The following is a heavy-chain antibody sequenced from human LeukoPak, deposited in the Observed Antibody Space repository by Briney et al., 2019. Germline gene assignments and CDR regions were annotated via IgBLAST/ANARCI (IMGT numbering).Heavy chain of an antibody. V-gene: IGHV4-59*11. Sequence: SETLSLTCTVSGGSISPLYWGWIRQPPGKGLEFIGYIYYSRTTNLNPSLRSRLTLSVDTSKNQFSLKLSSVTAADTAVYYCARGSGGYWGQGTLVTVSS. D-gene: IGHD6-19*01. CDR2: IYYSRTT. CDR3: ARGSGGY. CDR1: GGSISPLY. J-gene: IGHJ4*02.